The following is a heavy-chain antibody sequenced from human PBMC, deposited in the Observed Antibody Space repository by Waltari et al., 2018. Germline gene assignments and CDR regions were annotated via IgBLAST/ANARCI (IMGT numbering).Heavy chain of an antibody. Sequence: QVQLVQSGAEVKKPGSSVKVSCKASGGTFSSYAISWVLQAPGQGLEWMGGISAYNGNTNYAQKLQGRVTMTTDTSTSTAYMELRSLRSDDTAVYYCARDHTIFGVVTSLGYWGQGTLVTVSS. CDR2: ISAYNGNT. J-gene: IGHJ4*02. CDR1: GGTFSSYA. D-gene: IGHD3-3*01. V-gene: IGHV1-18*01. CDR3: ARDHTIFGVVTSLGY.